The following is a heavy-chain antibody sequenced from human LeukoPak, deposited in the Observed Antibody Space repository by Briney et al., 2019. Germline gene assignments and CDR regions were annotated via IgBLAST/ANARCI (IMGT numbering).Heavy chain of an antibody. D-gene: IGHD5-12*01. V-gene: IGHV1-69*06. CDR3: ASTTEDIVATAEWGAFDI. J-gene: IGHJ3*02. CDR1: GGTFSSYA. CDR2: IIPIFGTA. Sequence: SVKVSCKASGGTFSSYAISWVRQAPGQGLEWMGGIIPIFGTANYAQKFQGRVTMTEDTSTDTAYMELSSLRSEDTAVYYCASTTEDIVATAEWGAFDIWGQGTMVTVSS.